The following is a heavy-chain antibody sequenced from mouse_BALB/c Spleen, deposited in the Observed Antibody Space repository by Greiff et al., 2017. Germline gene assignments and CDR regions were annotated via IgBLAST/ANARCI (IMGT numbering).Heavy chain of an antibody. Sequence: VQLQQSGTVLARPGASVKMSCKASGYSFTSYWMHWVKRRPGQGLEWIGAIYPGNSDTSYNQKFKGKAKLTAVTSASTAYMELSSLTNEDSAVYYCTRVGLRYGDYYAMDYWGQGTSVTDSS. CDR3: TRVGLRYGDYYAMDY. D-gene: IGHD1-1*01. CDR1: GYSFTSYW. CDR2: IYPGNSDT. J-gene: IGHJ4*01. V-gene: IGHV1-5*01.